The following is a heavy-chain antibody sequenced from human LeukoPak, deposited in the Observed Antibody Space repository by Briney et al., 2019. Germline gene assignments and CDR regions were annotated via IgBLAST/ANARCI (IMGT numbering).Heavy chain of an antibody. J-gene: IGHJ4*02. CDR1: GFTFSSYS. D-gene: IGHD3/OR15-3a*01. Sequence: PGGSLRLSCAASGFTFSSYSMNWVRQAPGKGLEWVSYMSSSSRYIYYADSVKGRFTISRDNAKNSLYLQMNSLRAEDTAVYYCAGALGTGAPLDYWGQGTLVTVSS. V-gene: IGHV3-21*01. CDR2: MSSSSRYI. CDR3: AGALGTGAPLDY.